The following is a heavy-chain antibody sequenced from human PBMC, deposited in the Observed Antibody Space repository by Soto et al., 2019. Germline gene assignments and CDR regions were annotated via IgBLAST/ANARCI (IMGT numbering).Heavy chain of an antibody. J-gene: IGHJ6*02. CDR3: AGTTIRAANWAYGLDG. D-gene: IGHD2-15*01. V-gene: IGHV1-69*01. Sequence: QVQLVQSGAEVKKPGSSMKVSCKASGGSFSSYAISWVGQAPGQGLEWMGGITAIFETPNYAQKFHGRVTITADGSTNTAYIERSSLKPEDTALYYCAGTTIRAANWAYGLDGGGQGTTLTVSS. CDR1: GGSFSSYA. CDR2: ITAIFETP.